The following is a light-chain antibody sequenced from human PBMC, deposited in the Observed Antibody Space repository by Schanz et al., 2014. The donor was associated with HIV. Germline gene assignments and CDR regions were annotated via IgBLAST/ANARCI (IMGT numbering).Light chain of an antibody. CDR3: GTWDSRMSVGFV. CDR2: DNY. J-gene: IGLJ1*01. CDR1: NSNIGAGYD. V-gene: IGLV1-51*01. Sequence: QSVLTQPPSVSGAPGQRVTISCTGNNSNIGAGYDVHWYQQLPGTAPKLLIYDNYKRPSGIPDRFSGSKSGTSATLVITGLQTGDEADYYCGTWDSRMSVGFVFGSGTKLTVL.